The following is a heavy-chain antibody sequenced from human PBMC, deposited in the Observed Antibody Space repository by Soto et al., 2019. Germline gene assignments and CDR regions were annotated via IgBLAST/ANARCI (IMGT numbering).Heavy chain of an antibody. V-gene: IGHV3-21*01. Sequence: GGSLRLSCAASGFTFSSYSMNWVRQAPGKGPEWVSSISSSSSYIYYADSVKGRFTISRDNAKNSLYLQMNSLRAEDTAVYYCARIHYVDTAMAQGYYFDYWGQGTLVTVSS. CDR2: ISSSSSYI. CDR1: GFTFSSYS. CDR3: ARIHYVDTAMAQGYYFDY. D-gene: IGHD5-18*01. J-gene: IGHJ4*02.